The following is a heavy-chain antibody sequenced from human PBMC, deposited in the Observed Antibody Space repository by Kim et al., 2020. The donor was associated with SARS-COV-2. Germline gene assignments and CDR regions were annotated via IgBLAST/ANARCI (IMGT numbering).Heavy chain of an antibody. V-gene: IGHV3-74*01. CDR2: INGGGDTI. Sequence: GGSLRLSCAASGFTFSNYWMHWVRQVPGKGLVWVSDINGGGDTINYADSVKGRFTISRDNAKNTLYLQMNSLRADDTAVYYCARSYSEGGQGTLVTVAS. J-gene: IGHJ4*02. CDR1: GFTFSNYW. CDR3: ARSYSE. D-gene: IGHD5-18*01.